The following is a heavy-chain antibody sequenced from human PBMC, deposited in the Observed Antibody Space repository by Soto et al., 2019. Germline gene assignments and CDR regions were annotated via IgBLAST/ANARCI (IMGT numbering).Heavy chain of an antibody. D-gene: IGHD3-10*01. Sequence: EVQLVESGGGLVQPGGSLRLSCAASGLTFSSHDMHWVRQVTGKGLEWVSGIDSAGDAKYPASVKGRFTISRENDKNSLHLQMNSLRAGDTAVYYCSRGWILGVGWNWFDTWGQGTLVTVSA. J-gene: IGHJ5*02. V-gene: IGHV3-13*01. CDR3: SRGWILGVGWNWFDT. CDR2: IDSAGDA. CDR1: GLTFSSHD.